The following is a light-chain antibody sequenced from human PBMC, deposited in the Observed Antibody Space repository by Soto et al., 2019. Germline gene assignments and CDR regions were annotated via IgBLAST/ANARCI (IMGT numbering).Light chain of an antibody. CDR1: QSISSY. Sequence: DIQMTQSPSSLSASVGDRVTITCRASQSISSYLNWYQQKPGQPPKLLIYWASTRESGVPDRFSGSVSGTDFTLTISSLQAEDVAVYYCQQYYSTPRTFGQGTKVDIK. J-gene: IGKJ1*01. CDR2: WAS. CDR3: QQYYSTPRT. V-gene: IGKV4-1*01.